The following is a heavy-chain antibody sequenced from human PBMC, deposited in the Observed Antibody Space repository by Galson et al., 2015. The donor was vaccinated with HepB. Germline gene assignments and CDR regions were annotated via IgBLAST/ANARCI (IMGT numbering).Heavy chain of an antibody. D-gene: IGHD6-19*01. CDR3: ARDLSSGRDYYYGMDV. CDR1: GFTFSSYS. J-gene: IGHJ6*02. Sequence: SLRLSCAASGFTFSSYSMNWVRQAPGKGLEWVSSISSSSSYIYYADSVKGRFTISRDNAKNSLYLQMNSLRAEDTAVYYCARDLSSGRDYYYGMDVWGQGTTVTVSS. CDR2: ISSSSSYI. V-gene: IGHV3-21*01.